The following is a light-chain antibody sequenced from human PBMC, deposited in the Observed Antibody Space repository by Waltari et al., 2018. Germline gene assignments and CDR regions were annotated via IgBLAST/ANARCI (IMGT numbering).Light chain of an antibody. CDR2: LGY. CDR3: MQALQTWT. CDR1: QSLLHSNGYNY. Sequence: IVMTQSPLSLPVTPGEPASLSCRPSQSLLHSNGYNYLDWYLQRPGQSPQLLIYLGYNRASGVPDRFSGSGSGTDFTLKISRLQAEDVGVYYCMQALQTWTFGQGTKVEIK. J-gene: IGKJ1*01. V-gene: IGKV2-28*01.